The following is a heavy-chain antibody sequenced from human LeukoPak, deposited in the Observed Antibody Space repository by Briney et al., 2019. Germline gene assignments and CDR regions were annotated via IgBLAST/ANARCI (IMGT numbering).Heavy chain of an antibody. Sequence: GGSLRLSCAASGFIFSSYWMSWVRQAPGKGLEGVANIKEDGSEKKYVDSVKGRFTISRDNAENSVYLQMNSLRAEDTAVYYCAREHDYGDYVDYWGQGTLVTVSS. CDR3: AREHDYGDYVDY. CDR1: GFIFSSYW. CDR2: IKEDGSEK. D-gene: IGHD4-17*01. J-gene: IGHJ4*02. V-gene: IGHV3-7*01.